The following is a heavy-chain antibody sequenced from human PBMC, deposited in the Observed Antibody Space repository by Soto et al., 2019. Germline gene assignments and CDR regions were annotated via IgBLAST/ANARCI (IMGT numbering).Heavy chain of an antibody. D-gene: IGHD1-26*01. J-gene: IGHJ6*02. Sequence: ASVKVSCKASVYTFTGYYLHWVRQAPGQGLEWVGWINPNSGGTSYAQKFQGWVTMTRDTSISTAYMELSRLRSDATAVYYCARQWVSYGMDVWGQGTTVTVSS. V-gene: IGHV1-2*04. CDR3: ARQWVSYGMDV. CDR1: VYTFTGYY. CDR2: INPNSGGT.